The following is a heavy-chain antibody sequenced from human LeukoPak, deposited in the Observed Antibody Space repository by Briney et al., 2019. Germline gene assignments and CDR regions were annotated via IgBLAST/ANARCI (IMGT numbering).Heavy chain of an antibody. Sequence: SETLSLTCAVYGGPFSDYFWGWIRQPPGKGLEWIGSIYYSGSTYYNPSLKSRVTISVDTSKNQFSLKLSSVTAADTAVYYCARDSGDAFDIWGQGTMVTVSS. CDR1: GGPFSDYF. J-gene: IGHJ3*02. CDR2: IYYSGST. V-gene: IGHV4-39*07. CDR3: ARDSGDAFDI. D-gene: IGHD6-25*01.